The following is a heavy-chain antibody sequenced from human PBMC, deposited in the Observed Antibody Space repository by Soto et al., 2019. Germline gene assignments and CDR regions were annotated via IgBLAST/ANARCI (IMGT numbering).Heavy chain of an antibody. Sequence: PSETLSLTCAVYGGSFSGYYWSWIRQPPGKGLEWIGEINHSGSTNYNPSLKSRVTISVDTSKNQFSLKLSSVTAADTAVYYCARRTPYYYYGMDVWGQGTTVTVSS. CDR3: ARRTPYYYYGMDV. CDR1: GGSFSGYY. J-gene: IGHJ6*02. V-gene: IGHV4-34*01. D-gene: IGHD2-2*01. CDR2: INHSGST.